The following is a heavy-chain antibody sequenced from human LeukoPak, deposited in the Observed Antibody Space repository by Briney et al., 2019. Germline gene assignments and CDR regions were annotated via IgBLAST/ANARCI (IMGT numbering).Heavy chain of an antibody. J-gene: IGHJ3*02. Sequence: SETLSLTCTVSGGSISSSSYYWGWIRQPPGKGLEWIGSIYYSGSTYYNPSLKSRVTISVDTSKNQFSLKLSSVTAADTAVYYCARALVWGSYCTNGVCGGDAFDIWGQGTMVTVSS. CDR3: ARALVWGSYCTNGVCGGDAFDI. V-gene: IGHV4-39*07. CDR2: IYYSGST. D-gene: IGHD2-8*01. CDR1: GGSISSSSYY.